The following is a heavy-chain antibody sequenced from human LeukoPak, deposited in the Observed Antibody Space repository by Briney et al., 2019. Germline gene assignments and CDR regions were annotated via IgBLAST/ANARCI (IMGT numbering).Heavy chain of an antibody. V-gene: IGHV4-59*01. Sequence: SDTLSLTCTVSGGSISSYYWNWIRQPPGKGLEWIGYIYYSGGTNYNPSLKSRVTISVDTSKNQFSLKLSSVTAADTAVYYCARGVVIAPQTFDYWGQGTLVTVSS. J-gene: IGHJ4*02. D-gene: IGHD2-21*01. CDR1: GGSISSYY. CDR2: IYYSGGT. CDR3: ARGVVIAPQTFDY.